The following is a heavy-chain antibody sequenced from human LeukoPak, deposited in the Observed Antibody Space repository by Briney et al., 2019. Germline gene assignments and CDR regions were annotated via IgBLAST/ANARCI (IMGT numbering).Heavy chain of an antibody. J-gene: IGHJ5*02. CDR3: ARERRYCATTRCRGENWFDP. D-gene: IGHD2-15*01. CDR1: GYTFTSYD. V-gene: IGHV1-18*01. CDR2: INVYNGDT. Sequence: ASVKVSCKASGYTFTSYDINWVRQATGQGLEWMGWINVYNGDTNYAQRFQGRVAMTTNTSSNTAYMELRSLRSDDTAVYYCARERRYCATTRCRGENWFDPWGQGTLVTVFS.